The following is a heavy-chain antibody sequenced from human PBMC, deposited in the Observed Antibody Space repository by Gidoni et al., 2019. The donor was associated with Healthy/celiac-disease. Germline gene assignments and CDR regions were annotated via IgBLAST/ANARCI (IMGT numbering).Heavy chain of an antibody. CDR1: GFTFSSYA. V-gene: IGHV3-64D*06. J-gene: IGHJ3*02. D-gene: IGHD4-17*01. Sequence: EVQLVESGGGLVQPGGSLRLPCSAPGFTFSSYAMHWVRQAPGKGLEYVSAISSNGGSTYYADSVKGRFTISRDNSKNTLYLQMSSLRAEDTAVYYCVKDRNDYDGAFDIWGQGTMVTVSS. CDR2: ISSNGGST. CDR3: VKDRNDYDGAFDI.